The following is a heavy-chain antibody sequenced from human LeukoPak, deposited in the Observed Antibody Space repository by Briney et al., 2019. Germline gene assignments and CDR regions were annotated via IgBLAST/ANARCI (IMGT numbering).Heavy chain of an antibody. D-gene: IGHD4-17*01. J-gene: IGHJ5*02. Sequence: GGSLRLSCAASGLTGSHNYVSWVRQAPGKGLEWVPAIHTSGDTCYADSVKGRFTISRDTSKNTLYLQINSLRVEDTAVYYCIVFGDSNHWGQGTLVTVSS. CDR2: IHTSGDT. V-gene: IGHV3-53*01. CDR3: IVFGDSNH. CDR1: GLTGSHNY.